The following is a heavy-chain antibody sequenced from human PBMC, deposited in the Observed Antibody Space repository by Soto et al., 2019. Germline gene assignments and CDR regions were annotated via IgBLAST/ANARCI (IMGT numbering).Heavy chain of an antibody. CDR2: IYYSGST. D-gene: IGHD3-9*01. Sequence: SETLSLTCTVSGGSISSSNSYWGWIRQPPGKGLEWIGSIYYSGSTYNNPSLKSRLTISVDRSRNQFSLNLSSVTAADTAVYYCASQFLTIFSHYAMDVWGQGTTVTVSS. J-gene: IGHJ6*02. CDR1: GGSISSSNSY. CDR3: ASQFLTIFSHYAMDV. V-gene: IGHV4-39*01.